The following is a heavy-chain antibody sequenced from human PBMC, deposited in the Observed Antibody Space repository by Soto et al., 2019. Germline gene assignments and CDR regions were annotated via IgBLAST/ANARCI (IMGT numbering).Heavy chain of an antibody. V-gene: IGHV4-61*08. CDR3: ARHRYSYGVYYFDY. CDR2: IYYSGST. CDR1: GGSISSGGYS. D-gene: IGHD5-18*01. Sequence: SETLSLTCAVSGGSISSGGYSWSWIRQPPGKGLEWIGYIYYSGSTNYNPSLTSRVTISVDTSKNQFSLKLSSVTAADTAVYYCARHRYSYGVYYFDYWGQGTLVTVS. J-gene: IGHJ4*02.